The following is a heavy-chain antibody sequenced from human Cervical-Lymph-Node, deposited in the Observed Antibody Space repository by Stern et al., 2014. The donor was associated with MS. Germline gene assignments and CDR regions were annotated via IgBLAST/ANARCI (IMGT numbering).Heavy chain of an antibody. V-gene: IGHV2-5*02. D-gene: IGHD2-2*01. Sequence: QVTLKESGPTLVKPTQTLTLTCTFSGFSLSTSRVGVGWIRQPPGKALEWLAFMYWDDSKRYSPSLKNRLTITKDTSKNQVVLTMNNMDPVDTATFYCATHAPGVVPAALDYWGQGTLVTVS. CDR3: ATHAPGVVPAALDY. J-gene: IGHJ4*02. CDR2: MYWDDSK. CDR1: GFSLSTSRVG.